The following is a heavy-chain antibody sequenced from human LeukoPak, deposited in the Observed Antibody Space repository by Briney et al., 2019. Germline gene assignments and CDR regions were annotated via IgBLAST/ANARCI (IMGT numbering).Heavy chain of an antibody. J-gene: IGHJ6*04. CDR3: ARDGTPSYTSGWVYMDA. V-gene: IGHV3-48*03. CDR2: ISSSGSTI. D-gene: IGHD6-19*01. CDR1: GFTFSSYE. Sequence: GGSLRLSCAASGFTFSSYEMNWVRQAPGKGLEWVSYISSSGSTIYYADSVKGRFTISRDNAKNSLYLQMNSLRGEDTAVYYCARDGTPSYTSGWVYMDAWGKGTTVTISS.